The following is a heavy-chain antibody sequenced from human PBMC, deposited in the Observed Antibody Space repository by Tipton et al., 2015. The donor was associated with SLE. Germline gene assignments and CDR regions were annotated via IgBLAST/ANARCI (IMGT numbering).Heavy chain of an antibody. CDR1: GASTNTKY. J-gene: IGHJ4*02. CDR3: AEDYNHDNADYN. D-gene: IGHD4-17*01. V-gene: IGHV4-59*13. Sequence: TLSLTCTVSGASTNTKYWTWIRQSPGKGLEWIGYANRNEGTKIKSSLERRVTISLDTSRSQFSLRLSSVTAADTAVYYCAEDYNHDNADYNWGQGTLVIVSS. CDR2: ANRNEGT.